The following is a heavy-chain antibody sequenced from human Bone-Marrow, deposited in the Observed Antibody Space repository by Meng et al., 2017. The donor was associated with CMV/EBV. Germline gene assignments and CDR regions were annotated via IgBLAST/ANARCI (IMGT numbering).Heavy chain of an antibody. J-gene: IGHJ3*01. Sequence: SLKISCAASGFTFDDFAVHWVRQVPGKGLEWVARISWNSGRVAYADSVKGRFVISRDNAKNSLSLQMNGLRPEDTALYSCAKVTAAGTGDAFDVWGQGTMVTVSS. CDR2: ISWNSGRV. D-gene: IGHD6-13*01. V-gene: IGHV3-9*01. CDR1: GFTFDDFA. CDR3: AKVTAAGTGDAFDV.